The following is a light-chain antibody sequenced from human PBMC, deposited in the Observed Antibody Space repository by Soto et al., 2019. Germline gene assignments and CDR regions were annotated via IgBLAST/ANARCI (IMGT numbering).Light chain of an antibody. CDR3: AAWDGSLNGWV. J-gene: IGLJ3*02. Sequence: QSVLTQAPSASGTPGQRVTISCSGSSSSIGGNTVSWYQQVPGTAPKLLIYSNDQRPSGVPDRFSGSKSGTSASLAIGGLQSEDEADYYCAAWDGSLNGWVFGGGTKLTVL. CDR1: SSSIGGNT. CDR2: SND. V-gene: IGLV1-44*01.